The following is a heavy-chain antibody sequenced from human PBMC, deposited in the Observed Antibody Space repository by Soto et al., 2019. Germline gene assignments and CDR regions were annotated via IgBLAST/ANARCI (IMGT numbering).Heavy chain of an antibody. CDR3: AREVVTTQWFFDN. J-gene: IGHJ4*02. D-gene: IGHD2-8*01. CDR1: GFTFSSHS. CDR2: ISSDGGLQ. Sequence: ESGGGVVQPGGSLRLSCSTSGFTFSSHSMHWFRQAPGRGLEWVAVISSDGGLQFADSVRGRFTISRDNSKTPLYLQMNSLRDEDTALYYCAREVVTTQWFFDNWGQGILVAVSS. V-gene: IGHV3-30-3*01.